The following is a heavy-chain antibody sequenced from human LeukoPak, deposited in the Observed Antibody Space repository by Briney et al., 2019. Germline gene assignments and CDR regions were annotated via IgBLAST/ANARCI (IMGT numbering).Heavy chain of an antibody. CDR2: IYSGGIT. CDR3: ARGREVVIPFDY. J-gene: IGHJ4*02. V-gene: IGHV3-66*01. D-gene: IGHD3-22*01. Sequence: VXXAPXXXVEWFSVIYSGGITYYADSVQVRFTISRDNSKNTLYLRMNSLRAEDTAVYYCARGREVVIPFDYWGQGTLVTVSS.